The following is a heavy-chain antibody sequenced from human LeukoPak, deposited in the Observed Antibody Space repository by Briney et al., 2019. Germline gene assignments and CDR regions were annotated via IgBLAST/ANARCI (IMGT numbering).Heavy chain of an antibody. CDR1: GFTFSSYS. V-gene: IGHV3-21*01. Sequence: GGSLRLSCAASGFTFSSYSMNWVRQAPGKGLEWVSSISSSSSYIYYADSVKGRFTISRDNAKNSLYLQMNSLRAEDTAVYYCARVQRDYSGGSCYNYWGQGTLVTVSS. CDR3: ARVQRDYSGGSCYNY. CDR2: ISSSSSYI. J-gene: IGHJ4*02. D-gene: IGHD2-15*01.